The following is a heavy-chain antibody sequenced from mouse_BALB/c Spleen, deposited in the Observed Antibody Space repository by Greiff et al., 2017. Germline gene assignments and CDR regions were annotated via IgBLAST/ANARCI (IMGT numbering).Heavy chain of an antibody. D-gene: IGHD1-1*01. CDR2: ISSGGST. CDR3: ARGDYGSSWGFAY. V-gene: IGHV5-6-5*01. CDR1: GFTFSSYA. Sequence: EAKLMESGGGLVKPGGSLKLSCAASGFTFSSYAMSWVRQTPEKRLEWVASISSGGSTYYPDSVKGRFTISRDNARNILYLQMSSLRSEDTAMYYCARGDYGSSWGFAYWGQGTLVTVSA. J-gene: IGHJ3*01.